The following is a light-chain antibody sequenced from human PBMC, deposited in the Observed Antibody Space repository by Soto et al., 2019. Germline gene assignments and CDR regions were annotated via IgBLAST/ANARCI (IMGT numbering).Light chain of an antibody. Sequence: EIVLTQSPAILSVSPGERATLSCRASQSISRSLAWYQQKPGQAPRLLISDASTRATGIPARFSGSGSGTEFTLTISSLQSEDFALYYCQYYGSSITFGQGTRLEIK. CDR3: QYYGSSIT. J-gene: IGKJ5*01. V-gene: IGKV3-15*01. CDR1: QSISRS. CDR2: DAS.